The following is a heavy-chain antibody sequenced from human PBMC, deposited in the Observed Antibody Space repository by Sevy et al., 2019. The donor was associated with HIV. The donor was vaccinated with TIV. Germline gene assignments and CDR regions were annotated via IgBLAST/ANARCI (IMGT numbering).Heavy chain of an antibody. CDR1: GFTFSSYA. D-gene: IGHD3-10*01. CDR3: AKDLSTPVGSTMVWGVISKFDY. V-gene: IGHV3-23*01. Sequence: GGSLRLSCAASGFTFSSYAMSWVRQAPGKGLEWVSAISGSGGSTYYADSVKGRFTISRDNSKNTLYLQMNSLRAEDTAVYYCAKDLSTPVGSTMVWGVISKFDYWGQGTLVTVSS. J-gene: IGHJ4*02. CDR2: ISGSGGST.